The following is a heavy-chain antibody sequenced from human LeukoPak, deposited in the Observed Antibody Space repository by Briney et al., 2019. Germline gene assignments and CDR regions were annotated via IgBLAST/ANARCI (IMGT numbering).Heavy chain of an antibody. D-gene: IGHD1-14*01. CDR2: ISSSSSTI. Sequence: GGSLRLSCAASGFTLSSYSMTWVRQAPGKGLEWVSYISSSSSTIYYADSVKGRFTISRDSAKNSLYLQMNSLRAEDTAVYYCARGQPPDYYYYYMDVWGKGTTVTVSS. J-gene: IGHJ6*03. CDR1: GFTLSSYS. CDR3: ARGQPPDYYYYYMDV. V-gene: IGHV3-48*04.